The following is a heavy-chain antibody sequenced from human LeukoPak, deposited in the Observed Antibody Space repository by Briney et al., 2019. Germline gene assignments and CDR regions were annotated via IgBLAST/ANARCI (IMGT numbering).Heavy chain of an antibody. CDR1: GGSISSYY. V-gene: IGHV4-59*01. Sequence: PSETLSLTCTVSGGSISSYYWSWIRQPPGKGLEWIGYIYYSGSTNYNPSPKSRVTISVDTSKNQFSLKLSSVTAADTAVYYCARATTVTTNYYYGMDVWGQGTTVTVSS. D-gene: IGHD4-17*01. CDR2: IYYSGST. CDR3: ARATTVTTNYYYGMDV. J-gene: IGHJ6*02.